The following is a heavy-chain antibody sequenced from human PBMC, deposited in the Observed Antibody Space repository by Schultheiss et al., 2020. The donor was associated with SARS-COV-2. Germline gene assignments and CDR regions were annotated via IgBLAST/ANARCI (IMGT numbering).Heavy chain of an antibody. CDR1: GFTFDDYA. Sequence: GGSLRLSCAASGFTFDDYAMHWVRQAPGKGLEWVSVIYSDGSSYYADSVKGRFTISRDNSKNTLYLQMNSLRAEDTAVYYCAKERYSYDAGYYFDYWGQGTLVTVSS. D-gene: IGHD5-18*01. CDR3: AKERYSYDAGYYFDY. V-gene: IGHV3-NL1*01. J-gene: IGHJ4*02. CDR2: IYSDGSS.